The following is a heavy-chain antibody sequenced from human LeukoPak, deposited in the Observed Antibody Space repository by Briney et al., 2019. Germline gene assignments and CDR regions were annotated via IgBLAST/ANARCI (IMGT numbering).Heavy chain of an antibody. Sequence: TGGSLRLSCAASGFTFSDYGMNWVRQAPGKGLEWVSYISTGGSGIYYADSVKGRFTISRDNAKNSLYLQMDSLRAEDTAVYYCARDRSGWYYFDYWGQGTLVTVSS. CDR2: ISTGGSGI. V-gene: IGHV3-48*03. D-gene: IGHD6-19*01. CDR1: GFTFSDYG. CDR3: ARDRSGWYYFDY. J-gene: IGHJ4*02.